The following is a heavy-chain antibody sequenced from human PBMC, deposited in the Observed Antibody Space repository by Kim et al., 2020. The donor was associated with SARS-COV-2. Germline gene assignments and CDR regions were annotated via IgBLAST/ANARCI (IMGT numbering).Heavy chain of an antibody. CDR3: ARARSPPTGFDY. Sequence: GGSLRLSCAASGFTFSSYSMNWVRQAPGKGLEWVSSISSSSSYIYYADSVKGRFTISRDNAKNSLYLQMNSLRAEDTAVYYCARARSPPTGFDYWGQGTLVTVSS. J-gene: IGHJ4*02. CDR2: ISSSSSYI. V-gene: IGHV3-21*01. CDR1: GFTFSSYS.